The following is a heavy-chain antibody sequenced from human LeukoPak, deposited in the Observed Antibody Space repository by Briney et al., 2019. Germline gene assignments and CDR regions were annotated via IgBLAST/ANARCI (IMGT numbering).Heavy chain of an antibody. Sequence: GGSLRLSCAASGFTFHSYEMNWVRQAPGKGLEWLSYIDSSGIIHYADSVKGRFTISRDNAKNSLYLQMNSLRAEDTALYYCARVGWGIGSAWVDCWGQGSLVTVSS. D-gene: IGHD6-19*01. CDR1: GFTFHSYE. J-gene: IGHJ4*02. CDR3: ARVGWGIGSAWVDC. CDR2: IDSSGII. V-gene: IGHV3-48*03.